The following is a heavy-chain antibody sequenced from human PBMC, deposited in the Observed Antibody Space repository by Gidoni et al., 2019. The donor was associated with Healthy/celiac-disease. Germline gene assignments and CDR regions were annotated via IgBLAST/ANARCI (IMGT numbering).Heavy chain of an antibody. CDR3: ARDSESKGWFDP. Sequence: QVQLVESGGGVVQPGRSLRLSCAASACTFSSYGLHWVRQAPGKGRGWVAVIRYDGSNKYYADSVKGRFTISRDNSKNTLYLQMNSLRAEDTAVYYCARDSESKGWFDPWGQGTLVTVSS. V-gene: IGHV3-33*01. J-gene: IGHJ5*02. CDR2: IRYDGSNK. CDR1: ACTFSSYG. D-gene: IGHD4-4*01.